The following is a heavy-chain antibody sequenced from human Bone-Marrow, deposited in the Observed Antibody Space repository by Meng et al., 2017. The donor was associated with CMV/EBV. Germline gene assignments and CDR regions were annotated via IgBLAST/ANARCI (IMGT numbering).Heavy chain of an antibody. Sequence: ASVKVSCKASGYTFTGYYMHWVRQAPGQGLEWMGWINPNSGGTNYAQKFQGRVTMTRDTSISTAYMELSRLRSDDTAVYYWARDLGYCSSTSCYTTYWGQGTLVTVSS. D-gene: IGHD2-2*02. CDR2: INPNSGGT. CDR3: ARDLGYCSSTSCYTTY. V-gene: IGHV1-2*02. CDR1: GYTFTGYY. J-gene: IGHJ4*02.